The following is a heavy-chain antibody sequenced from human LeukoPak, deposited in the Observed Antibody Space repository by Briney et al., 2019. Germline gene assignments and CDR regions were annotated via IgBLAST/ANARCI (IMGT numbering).Heavy chain of an antibody. V-gene: IGHV3-53*01. CDR2: IYSGGST. CDR1: GFTVSSSY. D-gene: IGHD1-26*01. J-gene: IGHJ4*02. CDR3: ARGTAGSYYLDY. Sequence: PGGSLRLSCAASGFTVSSSYMSWVRQARGKGLEWVSVIYSGGSTYYADSVKGRFTISRDNSKNTLYLQMNSLRAEDTAVYYCARGTAGSYYLDYWGQGTLVTVSS.